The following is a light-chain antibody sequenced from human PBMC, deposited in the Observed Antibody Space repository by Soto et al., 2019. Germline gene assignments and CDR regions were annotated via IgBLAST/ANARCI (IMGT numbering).Light chain of an antibody. CDR1: TRNVGGYHY. V-gene: IGLV2-14*01. CDR3: SSYTSSSTLV. J-gene: IGLJ1*01. CDR2: EVS. Sequence: QSVLTQPASVSGLLGHSITISCPGTTRNVGGYHYVSWYQQHPGKAPKLMIYEVSNRPSGVSNRFSGSKSGNTASLTISGLQAEDEADYYCSSYTSSSTLVFGTGTKLTVL.